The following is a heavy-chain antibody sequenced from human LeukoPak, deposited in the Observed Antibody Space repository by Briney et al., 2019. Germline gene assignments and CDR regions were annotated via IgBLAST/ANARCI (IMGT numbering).Heavy chain of an antibody. CDR3: ARDRGPGPAAPHLDY. D-gene: IGHD2-2*01. Sequence: SETLSLTCTVSGASISSYYWSWIRQPPGKGLEWIGYIYYSGSTNYNPSLKSRVTISVDTSKNQFSLKLSSVTAADTAVYYCARDRGPGPAAPHLDYWGQGTLVTVSS. J-gene: IGHJ4*02. CDR1: GASISSYY. CDR2: IYYSGST. V-gene: IGHV4-59*01.